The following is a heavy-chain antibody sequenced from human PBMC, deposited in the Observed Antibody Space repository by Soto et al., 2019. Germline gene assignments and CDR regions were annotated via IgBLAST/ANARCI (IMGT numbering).Heavy chain of an antibody. CDR3: AIVPDY. CDR1: GGSISSGGYY. CDR2: IYHTGSP. J-gene: IGHJ4*02. Sequence: QLQLQESGSGLVKPSQTLSLTCAVSGGSISSGGYYWSWIRQPPGKGLEWIGYIYHTGSPCYNPPLKRRVTISVDRAKNQFPLKLSSWTAADTAAYYCAIVPDYGGQGTLVTVSS. V-gene: IGHV4-30-2*01.